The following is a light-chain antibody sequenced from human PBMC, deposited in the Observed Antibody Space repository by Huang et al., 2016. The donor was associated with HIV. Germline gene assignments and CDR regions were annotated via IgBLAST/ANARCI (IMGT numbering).Light chain of an antibody. CDR3: QQRINWPPT. Sequence: EIVLTQSPATLSLSPGERTTLSCRASQSVRSYLAWYQPKPGQAPRLLIDYASSRATGIPARFSGGGSGTDFTLTISSLEPEDAAVYFCQQRINWPPTFGGGTKVEIK. CDR2: YAS. V-gene: IGKV3-11*01. J-gene: IGKJ4*01. CDR1: QSVRSY.